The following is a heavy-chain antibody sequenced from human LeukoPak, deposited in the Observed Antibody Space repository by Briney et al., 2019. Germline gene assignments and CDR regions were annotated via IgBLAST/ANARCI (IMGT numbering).Heavy chain of an antibody. J-gene: IGHJ4*02. Sequence: PGGSLRLSCAASGFTFSSYSMNWVRQAPGKGLEWVSYISSSSSTIYNADSVKGRFTISRDNAKNSLHLQMNSLRAEDTAVYYCARDHDFWSGYQYYFDYWGQGTLVTVSS. CDR2: ISSSSSTI. CDR1: GFTFSSYS. D-gene: IGHD3-3*01. V-gene: IGHV3-48*01. CDR3: ARDHDFWSGYQYYFDY.